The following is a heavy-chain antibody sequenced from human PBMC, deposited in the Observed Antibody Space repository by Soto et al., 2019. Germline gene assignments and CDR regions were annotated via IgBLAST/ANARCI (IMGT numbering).Heavy chain of an antibody. V-gene: IGHV4-34*01. CDR2: INHSGST. D-gene: IGHD3-3*01. CDR3: ARGGNVLRFLEWFSNYYYGMDV. Sequence: SETLSLTCAVYGGSFSGYYWSWIRQPPGKGLEWIGEINHSGSTNYNPSLKSRVTISVGTSKNQFSLKLSSVTAADTAVYYCARGGNVLRFLEWFSNYYYGMDVWGQGTTVTVSS. J-gene: IGHJ6*02. CDR1: GGSFSGYY.